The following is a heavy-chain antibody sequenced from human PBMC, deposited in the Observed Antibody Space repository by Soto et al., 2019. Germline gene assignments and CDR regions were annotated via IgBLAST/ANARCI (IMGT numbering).Heavy chain of an antibody. V-gene: IGHV3-48*01. CDR2: ISSSSSTI. Sequence: LGGSLRLSCAASGFTFSSYSMNWVRQAPGKGLEWVSYISSSSSTIYYADSVKGRFTISRDNAKNSLYLQMNSLRAEDTAVYYSSRGVEEYFDCFDYYLDVWGKGTTVTVS. CDR1: GFTFSSYS. CDR3: SRGVEEYFDCFDYYLDV. D-gene: IGHD3-9*01. J-gene: IGHJ6*03.